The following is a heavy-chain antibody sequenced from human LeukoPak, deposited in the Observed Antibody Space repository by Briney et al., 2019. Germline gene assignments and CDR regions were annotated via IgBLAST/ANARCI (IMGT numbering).Heavy chain of an antibody. V-gene: IGHV5-51*01. CDR1: GYSFTSYW. CDR2: IYPGDSDT. J-gene: IGHJ3*02. D-gene: IGHD3-16*02. CDR3: VGVGFGGVIDAHNTFDI. Sequence: GASLQISCKGVGYSFTSYWIGWVRRMPGKGLEWMGIIYPGDSDTRYSPSFQGQVTISAGKSISTAYLQWSSLKALDTAMYYCVGVGFGGVIDAHNTFDIWGQGTMVTVSS.